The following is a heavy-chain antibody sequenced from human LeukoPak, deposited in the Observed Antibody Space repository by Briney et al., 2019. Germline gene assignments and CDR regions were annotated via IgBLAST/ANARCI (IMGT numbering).Heavy chain of an antibody. CDR2: IDSGGST. J-gene: IGHJ4*02. Sequence: GGSLRLSCAASGFTASSNYMSWVRQAPGKGLEWVSLIDSGGSTYYADSVKGRFTISRDNSKNTLYLQMNSPRAEDTAVYYCARAGTNLGDYDYWGQGTLVTVSS. CDR1: GFTASSNY. D-gene: IGHD4-17*01. V-gene: IGHV3-66*01. CDR3: ARAGTNLGDYDY.